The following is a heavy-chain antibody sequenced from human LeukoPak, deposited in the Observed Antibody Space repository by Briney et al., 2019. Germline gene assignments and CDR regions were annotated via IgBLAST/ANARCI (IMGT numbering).Heavy chain of an antibody. J-gene: IGHJ6*03. D-gene: IGHD3-3*01. V-gene: IGHV4-38-2*02. Sequence: SETLSLTCTVSGYSISSGYYWGWIRQPPGKGLEWIGSIYHSGSTYYNPSLKSRVTISVDTSKNQFSLKLSSVTAADTAVYYCARVTPNPYYDFWSGYNCYYYYYMDVWGKGTTVTVSS. CDR3: ARVTPNPYYDFWSGYNCYYYYYMDV. CDR2: IYHSGST. CDR1: GYSISSGYY.